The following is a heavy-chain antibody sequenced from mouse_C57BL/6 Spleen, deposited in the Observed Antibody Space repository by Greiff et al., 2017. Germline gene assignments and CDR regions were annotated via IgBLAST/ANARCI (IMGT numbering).Heavy chain of an antibody. Sequence: EVQLQQSGPELVKPGASVKMSCKASGYTFTDYNMHWVKQSHGKSLEWIGYINPNNGGTSYNQKFKGKATLTVNKSSSTAYMELRSLTSEDSAVYYCRGYYYGRFGYWGQGTLVTVSA. CDR1: GYTFTDYN. V-gene: IGHV1-22*01. CDR3: RGYYYGRFGY. CDR2: INPNNGGT. J-gene: IGHJ3*01. D-gene: IGHD1-1*01.